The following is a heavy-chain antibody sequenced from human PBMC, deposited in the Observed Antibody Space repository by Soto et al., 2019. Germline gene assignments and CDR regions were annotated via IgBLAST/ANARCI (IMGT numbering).Heavy chain of an antibody. D-gene: IGHD6-19*01. CDR2: IYYSGST. Sequence: ETLSLTCTVSGGSISSYYWSWIRQPPGKGLEWIGYIYYSGSTNCNPSLKSRVTISVDTSKNQFSLKLSSVTAADTAVYYCARLHSSGWYDYYYYVDVWGKGTTVTVSS. V-gene: IGHV4-59*08. CDR3: ARLHSSGWYDYYYYVDV. CDR1: GGSISSYY. J-gene: IGHJ6*03.